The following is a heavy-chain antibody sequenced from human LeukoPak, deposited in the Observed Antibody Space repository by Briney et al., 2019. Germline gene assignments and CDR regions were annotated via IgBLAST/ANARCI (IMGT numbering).Heavy chain of an antibody. V-gene: IGHV4-59*11. CDR3: ARVVGELLGTHL. D-gene: IGHD3-16*01. J-gene: IGHJ4*02. CDR2: VFFTGCT. CDR1: GDSIRSHY. Sequence: PSETLSLTCSVSGDSIRSHYWSWIRQPPGERPEWIGHVFFTGCTTYNPTLEGRVTISIDTSGSQFSLNLSSVTAADTAVYYCARVVGELLGTHLWGQGILLSPSS.